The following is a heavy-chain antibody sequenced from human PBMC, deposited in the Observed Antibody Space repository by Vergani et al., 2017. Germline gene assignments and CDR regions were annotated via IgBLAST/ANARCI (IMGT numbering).Heavy chain of an antibody. Sequence: EVQLLESGGGLVQPGGSLRLSCAASGFTFSSSAMSWVRQAPGKGLEWVSTISGSGGSTYYADSVKGRFTISRDNSKNTLYLQMNSLRAEDTAVYFCAKRPAAGIDSWGQGTLFTVSS. V-gene: IGHV3-23*01. CDR2: ISGSGGST. D-gene: IGHD2-2*01. CDR1: GFTFSSSA. J-gene: IGHJ4*02. CDR3: AKRPAAGIDS.